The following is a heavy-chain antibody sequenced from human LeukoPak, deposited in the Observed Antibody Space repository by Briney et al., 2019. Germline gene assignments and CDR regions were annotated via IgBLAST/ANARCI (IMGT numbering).Heavy chain of an antibody. D-gene: IGHD3-3*01. Sequence: SETLSLTCTVSGGSISSYYWSWIRQPPGKGLEWIGYIYYSGSTNYNPSLKSRVTISVDTSKNQFSLELSSVTAADTAVYYCARGVLVYDLNWYFDLWGRGTLVTVSS. CDR3: ARGVLVYDLNWYFDL. CDR1: GGSISSYY. J-gene: IGHJ2*01. CDR2: IYYSGST. V-gene: IGHV4-59*01.